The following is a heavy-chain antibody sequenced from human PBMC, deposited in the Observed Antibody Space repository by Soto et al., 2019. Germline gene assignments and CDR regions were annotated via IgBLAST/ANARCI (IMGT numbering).Heavy chain of an antibody. CDR1: GFTFSSYS. D-gene: IGHD3-10*01. J-gene: IGHJ6*03. Sequence: EVQLVESGGGLVKPGGSLRLSCAASGFTFSSYSMNWVRRAPGKGLEWVSSISSSSSYIYYADSVKGRFTISRDNAKNSLYLQMNSLRAEDTAVYYCARDYGSGDYYYYYMDVWGKGTTVTVSS. CDR2: ISSSSSYI. V-gene: IGHV3-21*01. CDR3: ARDYGSGDYYYYYMDV.